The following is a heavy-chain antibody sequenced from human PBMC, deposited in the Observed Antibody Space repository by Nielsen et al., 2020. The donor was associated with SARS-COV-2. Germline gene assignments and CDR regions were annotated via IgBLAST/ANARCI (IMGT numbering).Heavy chain of an antibody. V-gene: IGHV1-8*02. CDR3: ARSTTENPWGI. Sequence: ASVKVSCKASGYTFTSYGISWVRQAPGQGLEWMGGFDPEDGETIYAQKFQGRVTMTRNTSISTAYMELSSLRSEDTAVYYCARSTTENPWGIWGQGTMVTVS. CDR2: FDPEDGET. D-gene: IGHD4-17*01. J-gene: IGHJ3*02. CDR1: GYTFTSYG.